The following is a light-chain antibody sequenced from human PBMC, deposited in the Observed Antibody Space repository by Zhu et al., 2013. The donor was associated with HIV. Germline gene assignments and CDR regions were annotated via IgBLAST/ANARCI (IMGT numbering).Light chain of an antibody. CDR3: QQYSYRPPWT. CDR1: QSVSSN. J-gene: IGKJ1*01. V-gene: IGKV3-15*01. CDR2: GAS. Sequence: EIVMTQSPATLSVSPGERATLSCRASQSVSSNLAWYQQKPGQAPRLLIYGASTRATGIPARFSGSGSGTEFTLTISSLQSEDFAVYYCQQYSYRPPWTFGQGTKVEIK.